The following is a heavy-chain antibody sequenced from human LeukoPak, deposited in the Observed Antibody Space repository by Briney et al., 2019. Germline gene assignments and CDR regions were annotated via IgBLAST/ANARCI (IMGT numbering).Heavy chain of an antibody. J-gene: IGHJ2*01. V-gene: IGHV4-39*07. D-gene: IGHD7-27*01. CDR2: IYYSGST. CDR1: GGSINSSSNY. CDR3: ARTPVTGLDWYFDL. Sequence: PSETLSLTCTVSGGSINSSSNYWGWIRQPPGKGLEWIGSIYYSGSTHYNPSLQSRVTISVDTSKNQFSLKLSSVTAADTAVYYCARTPVTGLDWYFDLWGRGTLVTVSS.